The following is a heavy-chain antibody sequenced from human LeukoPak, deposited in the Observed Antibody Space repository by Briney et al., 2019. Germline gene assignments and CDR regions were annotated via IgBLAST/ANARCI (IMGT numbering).Heavy chain of an antibody. CDR2: INPNSGGT. D-gene: IGHD6-13*01. CDR1: GYTFTGYY. CDR3: ARDLVTYSPFIAAAAPGWFDP. V-gene: IGHV1-2*02. Sequence: ASVKVSCKASGYTFTGYYMHWVRQAPGQGLEWMGWINPNSGGTNYAQKFQGRVTMTRDTSISTAYMELRSLRSDDTAVYYCARDLVTYSPFIAAAAPGWFDPWGQGTLVTVSS. J-gene: IGHJ5*02.